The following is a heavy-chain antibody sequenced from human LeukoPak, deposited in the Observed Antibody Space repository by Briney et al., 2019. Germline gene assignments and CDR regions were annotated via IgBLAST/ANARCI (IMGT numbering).Heavy chain of an antibody. CDR1: NGSISRSNYY. V-gene: IGHV4-39*01. CDR3: ARSEGDGYNLDWYFDL. J-gene: IGHJ2*01. D-gene: IGHD5-24*01. Sequence: MASETLSLTCTVSNGSISRSNYYWGWLRQPPGKGLEWIGTIYYGESTYYNPSLKSRVTISVDTSKNRFSLRLSSVTAADTAVYYCARSEGDGYNLDWYFDLWGRGTLVTVSS. CDR2: IYYGEST.